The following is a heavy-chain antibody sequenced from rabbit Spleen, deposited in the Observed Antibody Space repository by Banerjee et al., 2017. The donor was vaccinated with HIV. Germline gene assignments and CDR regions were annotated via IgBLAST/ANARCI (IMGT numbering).Heavy chain of an antibody. Sequence: QEQLVESGGGLVQPEGSLTLTCTASGFSFSSNAMSWVRQAPGKGLEWISCIAGSTSGFTYSATWAKGRFTYSKTSSTTVTLQMTSLTVADTATYFCARDTGSSFSSYGMDLWGPGTLVTVS. V-gene: IGHV1S45*01. CDR2: IAGSTSGFT. D-gene: IGHD8-1*01. CDR1: GFSFSSNA. CDR3: ARDTGSSFSSYGMDL. J-gene: IGHJ6*01.